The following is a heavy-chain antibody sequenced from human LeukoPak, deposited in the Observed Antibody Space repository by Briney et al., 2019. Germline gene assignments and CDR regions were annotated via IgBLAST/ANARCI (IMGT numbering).Heavy chain of an antibody. J-gene: IGHJ4*02. V-gene: IGHV3-73*01. CDR3: TRRQDGPYSGYDSFY. Sequence: GGSLRLSCAASGFTFSSYAMGWVRQASGKGLEWVGRIRSKANSYATAYAASVKGRFTISRDDSKNTAYLQMNSLKTEDTAVYYCTRRQDGPYSGYDSFYWGQGTLVTVSS. D-gene: IGHD5-12*01. CDR2: IRSKANSYAT. CDR1: GFTFSSYA.